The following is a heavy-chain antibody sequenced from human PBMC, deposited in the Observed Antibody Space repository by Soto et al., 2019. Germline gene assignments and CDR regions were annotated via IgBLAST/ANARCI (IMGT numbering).Heavy chain of an antibody. CDR3: ARIGSGYDYYRDY. CDR1: GFSLSNVRLG. CDR2: ICSNDEI. D-gene: IGHD5-12*01. J-gene: IGHJ4*02. Sequence: QVTLKESGPVLVKPTETLTLTCTVSGFSLSNVRLGVTWIRQPPVKALEGLAHICSNDEISYSPTLKNRITISQDTSQSHVVLTLTNVDPVDTGTYYCARIGSGYDYYRDYLGQGTPVTVSS. V-gene: IGHV2-26*01.